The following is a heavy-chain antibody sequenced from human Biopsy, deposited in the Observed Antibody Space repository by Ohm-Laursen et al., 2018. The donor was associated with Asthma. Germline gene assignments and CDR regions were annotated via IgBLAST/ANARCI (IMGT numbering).Heavy chain of an antibody. J-gene: IGHJ6*02. D-gene: IGHD6-19*01. CDR1: GGTFTTFV. CDR2: IITVFGTT. CDR3: ARCQVGYSSGWSLLLKKIYYSGMDV. Sequence: PVKVSCKPLGGTFTTFVFGWVRQAPGKGLECLGGIITVFGTTNYPQKFQGRVTITADESTSTAYMEVTSLRPEDTAIYYCARCQVGYSSGWSLLLKKIYYSGMDVWGQGTAVTVSS. V-gene: IGHV1-69*01.